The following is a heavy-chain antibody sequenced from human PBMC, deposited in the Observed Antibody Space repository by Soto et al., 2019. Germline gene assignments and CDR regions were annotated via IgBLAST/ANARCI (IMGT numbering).Heavy chain of an antibody. V-gene: IGHV1-69*13. CDR2: IIPIFGTA. J-gene: IGHJ4*02. CDR1: GGTFSSYA. CDR3: ARGSTIFGVVMG. D-gene: IGHD3-3*01. Sequence: GPSVKVSCKASGGTFSSYAISWVRQAPGQGLEWMGGIIPIFGTANYAQKFQGRVTITADESTSTAYMELSSLRSEDTAVYYCARGSTIFGVVMGWGQGTLVTVSS.